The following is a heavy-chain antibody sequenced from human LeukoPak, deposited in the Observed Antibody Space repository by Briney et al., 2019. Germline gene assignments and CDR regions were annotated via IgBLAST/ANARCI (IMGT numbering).Heavy chain of an antibody. CDR3: ARDGGYSGSPYDY. J-gene: IGHJ4*02. CDR1: GFTFSSYW. CDR2: INSDGSST. V-gene: IGHV3-74*01. Sequence: GGSLRLSCAAFGFTFSSYWMHWVRQAPGKGLVWVSRINSDGSSTSYADSVKGRFTTSRDNAKNTLYLQMSSLRAEDTAVYYCARDGGYSGSPYDYWGQGTLVTVSS. D-gene: IGHD1-26*01.